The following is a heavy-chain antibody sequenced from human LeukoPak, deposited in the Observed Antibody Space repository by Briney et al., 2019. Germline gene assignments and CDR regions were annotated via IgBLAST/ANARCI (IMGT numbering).Heavy chain of an antibody. CDR2: IYYSGST. CDR1: GYSISSGYY. V-gene: IGHV4-61*01. CDR3: AGYSSGYPGHYFDY. J-gene: IGHJ4*02. D-gene: IGHD3-22*01. Sequence: SETLSLTCSFSGYSISSGYYWSWIRQPPGKGLEWIGYIYYSGSTNYNPSLKSRVTISVDTSKNQFSLKLSSVTAADTAVYYCAGYSSGYPGHYFDYWGQGTLVTVSS.